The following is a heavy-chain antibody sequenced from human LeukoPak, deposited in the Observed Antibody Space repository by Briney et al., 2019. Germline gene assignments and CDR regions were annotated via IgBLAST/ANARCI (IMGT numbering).Heavy chain of an antibody. CDR2: IYSADNT. V-gene: IGHV3-53*01. D-gene: IGHD3-22*01. CDR1: GFTVSSSY. CDR3: ARDTLGAYDSNGYYHGY. J-gene: IGHJ4*02. Sequence: PGGSLRLSCAASGFTVSSSYMSWVRQAPGKGLEWVSLIYSADNTHYADSVKGRFSISRDNSKNTLYLQMNNLRAEDTAVYYCARDTLGAYDSNGYYHGYWGQGTLVTVSS.